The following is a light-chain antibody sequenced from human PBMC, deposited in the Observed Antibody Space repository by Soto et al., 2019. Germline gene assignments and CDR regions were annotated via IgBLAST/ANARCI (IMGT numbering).Light chain of an antibody. CDR2: GAS. CDR3: QQYGTSQWT. J-gene: IGKJ1*01. CDR1: QSVSSNY. V-gene: IGKV3-20*01. Sequence: EIVLTQSPGTLSLSPGERATLSCRARQSVSSNYLAWYQQKPGQAPRLLISGASSRATGIPDRFSGSGSGTDFALTISRLEPEDSAVFYCQQYGTSQWTFGQGTKVDI.